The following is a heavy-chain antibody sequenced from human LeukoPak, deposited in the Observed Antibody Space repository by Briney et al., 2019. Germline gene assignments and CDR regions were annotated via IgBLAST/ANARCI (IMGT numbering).Heavy chain of an antibody. CDR1: GGSISGADYY. CDR2: VYHSGLT. CDR3: ARSSGTGTFSY. J-gene: IGHJ4*02. V-gene: IGHV4-30-4*01. Sequence: SQTLSLTCTVSGGSISGADYYWSWIRQPPGKGLEWIGYVYHSGLTYYNPSLKSRLAISVDTSKNHFSLKMSSVTAADTAVYYCARSSGTGTFSYWGRGTLVTVSS. D-gene: IGHD6-25*01.